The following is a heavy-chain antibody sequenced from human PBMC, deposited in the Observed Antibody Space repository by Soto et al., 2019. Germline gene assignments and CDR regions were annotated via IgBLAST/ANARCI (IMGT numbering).Heavy chain of an antibody. D-gene: IGHD6-6*01. CDR2: ISYDGSNK. CDR1: GFTFSSYA. Sequence: GGSLRLSCAASGFTFSSYAMHWVRQAPGKGLEWVAVISYDGSNKYYADSVKGRFTISRDNSKNTLYLQMNSLRAEDTAVYYCARDFSSGLTYGMDVWGQGTTVTVSS. V-gene: IGHV3-30-3*01. CDR3: ARDFSSGLTYGMDV. J-gene: IGHJ6*02.